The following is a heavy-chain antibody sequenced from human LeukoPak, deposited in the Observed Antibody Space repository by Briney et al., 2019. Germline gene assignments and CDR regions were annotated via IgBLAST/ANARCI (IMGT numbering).Heavy chain of an antibody. Sequence: SQTLLLTCAISGDSVSSNSAAWNWIRQSPSRGLEWLGRTYYRSKWYNDYAVSVKSRITINPDTSKNQFSLQLNSVTPEDTAVYYCARDPDSSGWYGGWFDPWGQGTLVTVSS. CDR2: TYYRSKWYN. J-gene: IGHJ5*02. D-gene: IGHD6-19*01. V-gene: IGHV6-1*01. CDR1: GDSVSSNSAA. CDR3: ARDPDSSGWYGGWFDP.